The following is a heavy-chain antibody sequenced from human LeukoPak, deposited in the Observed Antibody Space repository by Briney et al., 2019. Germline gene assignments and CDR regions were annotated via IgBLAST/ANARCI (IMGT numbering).Heavy chain of an antibody. J-gene: IGHJ4*02. V-gene: IGHV4-34*01. CDR3: ASSLRAPADDDY. D-gene: IGHD2-2*01. CDR2: INHSGST. CDR1: GGSFSGYY. Sequence: PSETLSLTCAVYGGSFSGYYWSWIRQPPGKGLEWIGEINHSGSTNYNPFLKSRVTISVDTSKNQFSLKLSSVTAADTAVYYCASSLRAPADDDYWGQGTLVTVSS.